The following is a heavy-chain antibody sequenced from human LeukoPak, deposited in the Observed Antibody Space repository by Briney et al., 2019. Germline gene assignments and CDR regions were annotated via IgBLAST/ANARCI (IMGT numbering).Heavy chain of an antibody. CDR3: ARVRGSYKILNWFDP. J-gene: IGHJ5*02. CDR2: IYYSGGT. Sequence: PSETLSLTCTVSGGSISSYYWSWLRQPPGKGLEWIGYIYYSGGTNYNPSLKSRVTISVDTSKNQFSLKLSSVTAADTAVYYCARVRGSYKILNWFDPWGQGTLVTVSS. V-gene: IGHV4-59*01. CDR1: GGSISSYY. D-gene: IGHD1-26*01.